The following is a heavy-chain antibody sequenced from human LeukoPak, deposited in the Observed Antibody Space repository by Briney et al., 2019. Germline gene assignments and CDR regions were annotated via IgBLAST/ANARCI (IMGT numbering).Heavy chain of an antibody. CDR2: IYYSGSI. D-gene: IGHD3-9*01. CDR3: ARESPYYDILTGYLRPGGGFDY. V-gene: IGHV4-28*03. Sequence: SDTLSLTCAVSGFSISSSNWWGWIRQPPGKGLEWIGHIYYSGSIHYNPSLESRVTMSVDTSKNQFSLKLSSVTAADTAVYYCARESPYYDILTGYLRPGGGFDYWGQGTLVTVSS. CDR1: GFSISSSNW. J-gene: IGHJ4*02.